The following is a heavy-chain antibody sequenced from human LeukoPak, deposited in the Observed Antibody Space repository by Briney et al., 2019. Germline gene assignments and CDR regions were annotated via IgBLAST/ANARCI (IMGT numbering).Heavy chain of an antibody. J-gene: IGHJ4*02. CDR3: ARNIGSD. D-gene: IGHD2/OR15-2a*01. CDR1: GFTFDSSW. CDR2: IDSDGTLT. V-gene: IGHV3-74*01. Sequence: GGSLRLSCAASGFTFDSSWMHWVRQAPGKGLVWVSRIDSDGTLTSYADSLKGRFTISRDNAKNTVYLQMNSLRAEDTAVYYCARNIGSDWGQGTLVTVSS.